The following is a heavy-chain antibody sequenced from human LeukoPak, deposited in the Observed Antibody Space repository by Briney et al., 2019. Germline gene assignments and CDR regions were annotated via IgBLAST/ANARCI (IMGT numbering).Heavy chain of an antibody. CDR1: GYTFTSYG. Sequence: ASVKVSFKASGYTFTSYGINRVRQAPGQGLEWMGWISAYNGNTNYAQKLQGRVTMTTDTSTSTAYMELRSLRSDDTAVYYCARDDALVATGSFDYWGQGTLVTVSS. D-gene: IGHD5-12*01. J-gene: IGHJ4*02. V-gene: IGHV1-18*01. CDR2: ISAYNGNT. CDR3: ARDDALVATGSFDY.